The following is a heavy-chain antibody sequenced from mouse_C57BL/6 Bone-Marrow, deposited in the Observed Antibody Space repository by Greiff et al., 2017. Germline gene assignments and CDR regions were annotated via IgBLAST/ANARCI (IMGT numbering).Heavy chain of an antibody. CDR3: GRKGVLRWYFEG. Sequence: QVQLQQPGAELVRPGSSVKLSCKASGYTFTSYWMHWVKQRPIQGLEWIGNIDPSDSETHYNQKFKDKATLTVDKSSSTAYMQLSSLTSEDSAVYYCGRKGVLRWYFEGWGTGATVTVSS. V-gene: IGHV1-52*01. D-gene: IGHD6-1*01. CDR1: GYTFTSYW. J-gene: IGHJ1*03. CDR2: IDPSDSET.